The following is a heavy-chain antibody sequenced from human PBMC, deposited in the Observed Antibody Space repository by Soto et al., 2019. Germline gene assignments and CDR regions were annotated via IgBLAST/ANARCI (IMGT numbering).Heavy chain of an antibody. Sequence: QVQLVQSGAEVKKPGSSVKVSCKASGGTFSSYAISWVRQAPGQGLEWMGGIIPIFGTANYAQKFQGRVTITADESTSTAYMELSSLRSEDTAVYYGARTRSGYDWSSSFDYWGQGTLVTVSS. J-gene: IGHJ4*02. CDR2: IIPIFGTA. V-gene: IGHV1-69*01. CDR1: GGTFSSYA. CDR3: ARTRSGYDWSSSFDY. D-gene: IGHD5-12*01.